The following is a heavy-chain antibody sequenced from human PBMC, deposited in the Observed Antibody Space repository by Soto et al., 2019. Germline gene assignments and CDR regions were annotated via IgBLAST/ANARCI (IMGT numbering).Heavy chain of an antibody. D-gene: IGHD6-13*01. CDR3: ARGETRPYSRSPKSGYYYSGVDV. Sequence: GASVKVSCKASGYTFTTNGITWVRQAPGQGLEWMGWISNHNGNTNYAQKFQGRVTMTTDTSTSTAYMELRSLKSDDTAVYYCARGETRPYSRSPKSGYYYSGVDVWGQGTTVTVSS. V-gene: IGHV1-18*01. CDR2: ISNHNGNT. J-gene: IGHJ6*02. CDR1: GYTFTTNG.